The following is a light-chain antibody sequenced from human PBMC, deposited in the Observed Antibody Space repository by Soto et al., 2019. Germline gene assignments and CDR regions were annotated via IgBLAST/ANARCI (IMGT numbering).Light chain of an antibody. CDR1: QSVSSY. V-gene: IGKV3-11*01. CDR3: QQRSNWSSLT. Sequence: EIVLTQSPATLSLSPGERATLSCRASQSVSSYLAWHQQKPDLAPRLLIYDASNRATGIPARFSGSGSGTDFTLTITTLEPEDFAVYYCQQRSNWSSLTFGGGTKVEIK. CDR2: DAS. J-gene: IGKJ4*01.